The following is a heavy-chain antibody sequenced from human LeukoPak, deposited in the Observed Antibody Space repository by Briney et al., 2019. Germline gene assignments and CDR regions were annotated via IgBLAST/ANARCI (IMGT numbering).Heavy chain of an antibody. CDR2: ISFDGSIE. V-gene: IGHV3-30*18. D-gene: IGHD6-19*01. Sequence: QPGGSLRLSCAASGFTFSSYGMHWVRQTPGKGLEWVALISFDGSIEYYVDSVKGRFTISRDNSKNTLFLQMNSLRPEDTAVYYCAKDSDIAVAGSDDALDVWGQGTMVTVSS. CDR1: GFTFSSYG. J-gene: IGHJ3*01. CDR3: AKDSDIAVAGSDDALDV.